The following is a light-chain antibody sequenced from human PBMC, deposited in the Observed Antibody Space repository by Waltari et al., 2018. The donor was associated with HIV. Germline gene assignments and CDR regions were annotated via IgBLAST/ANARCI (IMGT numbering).Light chain of an antibody. Sequence: EIVLIQSPATLSFSPGERASISCRASQSVSSSLGWYQQKPGQTPRLLIHDASIRLAGIPARFSGSGSGTEFTLTISSLEPEDFAVYYCQQRSNWPLTFGGGTTVEIK. J-gene: IGKJ4*01. CDR3: QQRSNWPLT. CDR1: QSVSSS. V-gene: IGKV3-11*01. CDR2: DAS.